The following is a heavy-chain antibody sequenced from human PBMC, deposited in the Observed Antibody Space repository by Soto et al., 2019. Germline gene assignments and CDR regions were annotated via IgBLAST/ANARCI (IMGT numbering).Heavy chain of an antibody. J-gene: IGHJ6*01. D-gene: IGHD3-16*01. CDR2: ISYDGSKK. V-gene: IGHV3-30-3*01. CDR3: AREADGGLLPGYYYYSMGF. CDR1: GFIFSSYA. Sequence: QVHLVESGGGVVQPGRSLRLSCAASGFIFSSYAMNWVRQAPGNGLEWVALISYDGSKKYYADSVKGRFTISRDNSRDKRYLQMNSRRTADTAVYYCAREADGGLLPGYYYYSMGFWGRGTTVSVSS.